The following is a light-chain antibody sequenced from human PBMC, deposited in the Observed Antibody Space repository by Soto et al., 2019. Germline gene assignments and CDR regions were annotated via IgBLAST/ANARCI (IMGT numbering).Light chain of an antibody. V-gene: IGKV3-20*01. Sequence: EIVLTQSPGTLSLSPGERATLSCRASQSVSSSYLAWYQQKPGQPPRLLIYGASSRATGIPDRFSGSGSGTDFTLTITSLQPDDFATYYCQQYNGDSGVTFGGGTKVESK. CDR3: QQYNGDSGVT. CDR1: QSVSSSY. J-gene: IGKJ4*01. CDR2: GAS.